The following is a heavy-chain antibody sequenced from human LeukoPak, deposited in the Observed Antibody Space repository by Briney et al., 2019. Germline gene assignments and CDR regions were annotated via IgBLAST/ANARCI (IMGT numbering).Heavy chain of an antibody. J-gene: IGHJ3*02. CDR2: MNPNSGNT. Sequence: ASVKVSCKASGYTFTSYDIKWVRQATGQGLEWMGWMNPNSGNTGYAQKFQGRVTITMNTSISTAYMELSSLRSEDTAVYYCARGITGTDAFDIWGQGTMVTVSS. CDR1: GYTFTSYD. CDR3: ARGITGTDAFDI. V-gene: IGHV1-8*03. D-gene: IGHD1-14*01.